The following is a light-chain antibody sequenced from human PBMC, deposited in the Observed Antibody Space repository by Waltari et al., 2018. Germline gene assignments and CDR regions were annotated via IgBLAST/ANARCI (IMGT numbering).Light chain of an antibody. CDR3: CSYAGSSTYV. CDR2: EVS. CDR1: SSNVGSYRL. V-gene: IGLV2-23*02. J-gene: IGLJ1*01. Sequence: QSALTQPASVSGSPGQSITISCTGTSSNVGSYRLVSWYQLHPGKVPKVIIFEVSKRPSGVSGRFSGSQSGNTASLTISGLQTDDEGEYYCCSYAGSSTYVLGTGTKVTVL.